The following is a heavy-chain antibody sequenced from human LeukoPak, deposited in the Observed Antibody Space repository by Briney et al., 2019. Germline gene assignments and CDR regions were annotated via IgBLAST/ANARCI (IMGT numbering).Heavy chain of an antibody. CDR3: ARVDIVVVPAAISGKGYYYYYYMDV. D-gene: IGHD2-2*02. CDR1: GFTFSSYW. V-gene: IGHV3-7*01. Sequence: SGGSLRLSCAASGFTFSSYWMSWVRQAPGKGLEWVANIKQDGSEKYYVDSVKGRFTISRDNAKNSLYLQMNSLRAEDTAVYYCARVDIVVVPAAISGKGYYYYYYMDVWGKGTTVTVSS. J-gene: IGHJ6*03. CDR2: IKQDGSEK.